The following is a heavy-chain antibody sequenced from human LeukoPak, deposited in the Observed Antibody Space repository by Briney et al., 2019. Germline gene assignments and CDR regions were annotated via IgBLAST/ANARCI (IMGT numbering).Heavy chain of an antibody. V-gene: IGHV4-4*07. Sequence: SETLSLTCTVSGGSISSYYWSWIRQPAGKGLEWIGRIYTSGSTNYNPSLKSRVTMSVDTSKNRFSLKLSAVTAADTAVYYCASVRRYCSRTSCYFFAFDIWGQGTMVTVSS. CDR1: GGSISSYY. CDR2: IYTSGST. D-gene: IGHD2-2*01. J-gene: IGHJ3*02. CDR3: ASVRRYCSRTSCYFFAFDI.